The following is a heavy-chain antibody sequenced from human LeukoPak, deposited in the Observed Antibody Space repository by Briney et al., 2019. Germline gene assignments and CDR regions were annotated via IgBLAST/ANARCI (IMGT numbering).Heavy chain of an antibody. CDR1: GYTFTSYA. CDR3: ALGYCSSTSCPAPYYYYGMDV. CDR2: INAGNGNT. J-gene: IGHJ6*02. V-gene: IGHV1-3*01. D-gene: IGHD2-2*01. Sequence: ASVKVSCKASGYTFTSYAMHWARQAPGQRLEWMGWINAGNGNTKYSQKFQGRVTITRDTSASTAYMELSSLRSEDTAVYYCALGYCSSTSCPAPYYYYGMDVWGQGTTVTVSS.